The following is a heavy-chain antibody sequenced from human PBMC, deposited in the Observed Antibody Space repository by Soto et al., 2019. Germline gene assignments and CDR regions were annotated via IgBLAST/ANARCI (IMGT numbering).Heavy chain of an antibody. Sequence: GGFLRLSCAASGLNFIGYGRYWVRQAPGKGLEWVAVIWYDGSNKYYADSVKGRFTISRDNSKNTLYLQMNSLRAEDTAVYYCARENYYGMDVWGQGTTVTVSS. J-gene: IGHJ6*02. CDR2: IWYDGSNK. V-gene: IGHV3-33*08. CDR1: GLNFIGYG. CDR3: ARENYYGMDV.